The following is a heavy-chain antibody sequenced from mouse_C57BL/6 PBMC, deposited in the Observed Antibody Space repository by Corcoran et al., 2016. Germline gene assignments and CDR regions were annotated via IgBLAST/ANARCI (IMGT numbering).Heavy chain of an antibody. D-gene: IGHD2-5*01. V-gene: IGHV1-26*01. CDR2: INPNNGGT. CDR3: ARLDSNYLYYFDY. J-gene: IGHJ2*01. Sequence: EVQLQQSGPELVKPGASVKISCKASGYTFTDYYMNWVKQSHGKSLEWIGDINPNNGGTSYNQKFKGKATLTVDKSSSTAYMELRSLTSEDSAVYYCARLDSNYLYYFDYWGQGTTLTVSS. CDR1: GYTFTDYY.